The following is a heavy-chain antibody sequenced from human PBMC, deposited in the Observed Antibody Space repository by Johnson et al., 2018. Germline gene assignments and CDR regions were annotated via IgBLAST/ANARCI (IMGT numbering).Heavy chain of an antibody. CDR1: GFTFSTYW. V-gene: IGHV3-7*01. CDR2: IKKDGTEK. D-gene: IGHD3-10*01. CDR3: TRDYCYFDN. Sequence: VQLVQSGGGLVQPGGSLRLSCAASGFTFSTYWMTWVRQTPGKGLEWVANIKKDGTEKYYVDSVKGRFTISRDNAKNSLYLQMDNLRAEDTAVYYCTRDYCYFDNWGHGTLVTVSS. J-gene: IGHJ4*03.